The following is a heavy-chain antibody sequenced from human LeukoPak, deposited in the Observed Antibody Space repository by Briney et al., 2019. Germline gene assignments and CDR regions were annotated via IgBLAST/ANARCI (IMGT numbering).Heavy chain of an antibody. Sequence: SETLSLTCTVSGGSISSYYWSWIRQPPGKGLEWIGYIYYSGSTNYNPSLKSRVTISVDTSKNQFSLKLSSVTAADTAVYYCARDLHDSSGYYDYWGQGTLVTVSP. D-gene: IGHD3-22*01. CDR2: IYYSGST. V-gene: IGHV4-59*01. J-gene: IGHJ4*02. CDR3: ARDLHDSSGYYDY. CDR1: GGSISSYY.